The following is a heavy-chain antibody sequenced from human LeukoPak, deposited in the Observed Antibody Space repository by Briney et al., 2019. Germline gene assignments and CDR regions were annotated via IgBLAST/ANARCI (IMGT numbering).Heavy chain of an antibody. CDR3: ARVPFAGVVIPSWFDP. CDR2: IYTSGST. CDR1: GGSISSYY. J-gene: IGHJ5*02. V-gene: IGHV4-4*07. Sequence: PSETLSLTCTVSGGSISSYYWSWIRQPAGKGLEWIGRIYTSGSTNYNPSLKSRVTISVDTSKNQFSLKLSSVTAADTAVYYCARVPFAGVVIPSWFDPWGQGTLVTVSS. D-gene: IGHD3-3*01.